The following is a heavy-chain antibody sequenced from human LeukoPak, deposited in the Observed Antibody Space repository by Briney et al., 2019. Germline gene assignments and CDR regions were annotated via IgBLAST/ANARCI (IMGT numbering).Heavy chain of an antibody. J-gene: IGHJ6*02. CDR1: GFTFGDYA. D-gene: IGHD2-21*02. CDR3: TKRNCGGDCNDGMDV. CDR2: IRSKAYGGTT. Sequence: GGSLRLSCTASGFTFGDYAMSWVRQAPGKGLEWVGFIRSKAYGGTTEYAASVKGRFTISRDDSKTIAYLQMNSLETDDTAVYYCTKRNCGGDCNDGMDVWGQGTTVTVSS. V-gene: IGHV3-49*04.